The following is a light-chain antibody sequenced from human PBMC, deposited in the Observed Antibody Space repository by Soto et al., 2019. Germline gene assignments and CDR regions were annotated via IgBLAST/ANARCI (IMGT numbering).Light chain of an antibody. J-gene: IGLJ3*02. CDR1: SSDVGVYNH. CDR2: EVS. Sequence: QSVLTQPASVSGSPGQSITFSCTGTSSDVGVYNHVSWYQQHPGKAPKLMIYEVSNRPSGVSNRFSGSKSGHTASLTISGLQAEDEADYYCSSYTRSSTWVFGGGTKVTVL. CDR3: SSYTRSSTWV. V-gene: IGLV2-14*01.